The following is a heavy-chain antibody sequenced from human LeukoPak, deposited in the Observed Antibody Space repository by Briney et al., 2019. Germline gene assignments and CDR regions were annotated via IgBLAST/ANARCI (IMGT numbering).Heavy chain of an antibody. D-gene: IGHD6-19*01. V-gene: IGHV3-49*03. CDR3: SRGGGSGRYYFDY. CDR2: IRSIAYGGTT. Sequence: GGSLRLSCTVSGFSFDDFAVSWLRQAPGKGLEGVGFIRSIAYGGTTEYAASVKGRFTISRDDSKSIAYLQMNSLKTEDTAMYYCSRGGGSGRYYFDYWGQGTLVTVSA. J-gene: IGHJ4*02. CDR1: GFSFDDFA.